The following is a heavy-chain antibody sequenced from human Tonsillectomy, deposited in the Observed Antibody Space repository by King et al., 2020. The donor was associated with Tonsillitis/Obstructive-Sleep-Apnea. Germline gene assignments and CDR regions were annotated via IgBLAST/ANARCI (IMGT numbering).Heavy chain of an antibody. CDR2: ISSGGTYT. V-gene: IGHV3-11*05. J-gene: IGHJ3*02. CDR3: ARDHESCFPTRCYTQRGPDSFDI. Sequence: VQLVESGGGLVKPGGSLRLSCAASGFTFSDYYMSWIRQAPGKGLEWLSYISSGGTYTDYADSVKGRFTISRDNANNSLYLQMSSLRAEDTAVYYCARDHESCFPTRCYTQRGPDSFDIWGQGTMVTVSA. CDR1: GFTFSDYY. D-gene: IGHD2-2*02.